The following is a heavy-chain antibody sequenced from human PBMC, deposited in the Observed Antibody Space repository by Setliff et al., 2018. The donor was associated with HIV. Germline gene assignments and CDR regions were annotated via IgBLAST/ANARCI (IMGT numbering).Heavy chain of an antibody. CDR3: VRGVTRDISGYYRDEYFQH. Sequence: ASVKVSCKASGYRFNTYGISWVRQAPGQGLEWMGWTSPYNGDTRFAQSLQGRVTLTTDTFTNTAYMEMRTLRSDDTAVYFCVRGVTRDISGYYRDEYFQHWGQGTPVTVSS. D-gene: IGHD3-22*01. V-gene: IGHV1-18*01. CDR1: GYRFNTYG. CDR2: TSPYNGDT. J-gene: IGHJ1*01.